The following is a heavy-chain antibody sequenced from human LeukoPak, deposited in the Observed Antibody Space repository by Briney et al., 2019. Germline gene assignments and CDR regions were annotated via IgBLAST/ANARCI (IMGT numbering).Heavy chain of an antibody. CDR3: ARGDYDILTGYYSP. V-gene: IGHV1-8*02. Sequence: ASVKVSCKASGGTFSSYAISWVRQATGQGLEWMGWMNPNSGNTGYAQKFQGRVTMTRNTSISTAYMELSSLRSEDTAVYYCARGDYDILTGYYSPWGQGTLVTVSS. CDR2: MNPNSGNT. J-gene: IGHJ5*02. D-gene: IGHD3-9*01. CDR1: GGTFSSYA.